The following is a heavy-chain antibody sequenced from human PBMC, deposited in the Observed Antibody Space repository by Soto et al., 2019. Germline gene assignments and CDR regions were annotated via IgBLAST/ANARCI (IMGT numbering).Heavy chain of an antibody. D-gene: IGHD3-10*01. Sequence: ASVKVSCKASGYAFTRYYIHWVRQAPGQGLEWMGWINPFDGSRMFAQSFQGRVTMTRDTSTSTVYMEVSSLRSEDTAVYYCSRVDPGETSPFDHWGQGTLVTVSS. V-gene: IGHV1-46*03. CDR1: GYAFTRYY. CDR3: SRVDPGETSPFDH. CDR2: INPFDGSR. J-gene: IGHJ4*02.